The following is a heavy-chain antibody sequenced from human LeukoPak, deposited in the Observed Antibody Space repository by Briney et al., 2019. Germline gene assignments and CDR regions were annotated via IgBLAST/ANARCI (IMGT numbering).Heavy chain of an antibody. Sequence: GGSLRLSCAASGFTFDDYAMHWVRQAPGKGLEWVSLISWDGGSTYYADSVKGRFTISRDNSKNSLYLQMNSLRAEDTALYYCAKDSIVGATMEEGGFDYWGQGTLVTVSS. V-gene: IGHV3-43D*03. J-gene: IGHJ4*02. D-gene: IGHD1-26*01. CDR1: GFTFDDYA. CDR2: ISWDGGST. CDR3: AKDSIVGATMEEGGFDY.